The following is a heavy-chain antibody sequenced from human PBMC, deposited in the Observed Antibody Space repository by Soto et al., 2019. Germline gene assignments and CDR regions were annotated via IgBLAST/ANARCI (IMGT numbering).Heavy chain of an antibody. CDR1: GGSISSYY. CDR3: ARVKGSSSSLGYYYYYYMDV. CDR2: IYYSGST. V-gene: IGHV4-59*01. D-gene: IGHD6-6*01. J-gene: IGHJ6*03. Sequence: SETLSLTCTVSGGSISSYYWSWIRQPPGKGLEWIGYIYYSGSTNYNPSLKSRVTISVDTSKNQFSLKLSSVTAADTAVYYCARVKGSSSSLGYYYYYYMDVWGKGTTVTVS.